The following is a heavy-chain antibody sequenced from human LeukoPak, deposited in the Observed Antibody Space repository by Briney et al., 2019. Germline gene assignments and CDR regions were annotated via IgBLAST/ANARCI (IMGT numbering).Heavy chain of an antibody. CDR2: INHSGST. CDR1: GGSFSGYY. D-gene: IGHD6-19*01. Sequence: SETLSLTCAVYGGSFSGYYWSWIRQPPGKGLEWIGEINHSGSTNYNPSLKSRVTISVDTSKNQFSLKLSSVTAADTAVYYCARMISGWYGRTRSYYYYYGMDVWGQGTTVTVSS. CDR3: ARMISGWYGRTRSYYYYYGMDV. J-gene: IGHJ6*02. V-gene: IGHV4-34*01.